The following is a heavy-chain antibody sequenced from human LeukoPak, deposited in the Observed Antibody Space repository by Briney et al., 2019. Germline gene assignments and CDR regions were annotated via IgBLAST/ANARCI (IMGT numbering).Heavy chain of an antibody. CDR2: INPSGGST. Sequence: ASVKVSCKASGYTFTSYYMHWVRQTPGQRLEWMGIINPSGGSTSYAQKFQGRVTMTRDTSTSTVYMELSSLRSEDTAVYYCARDPRVVVVAARGSWFDPWGQGTLVTVSS. V-gene: IGHV1-46*01. J-gene: IGHJ5*02. D-gene: IGHD2-15*01. CDR1: GYTFTSYY. CDR3: ARDPRVVVVAARGSWFDP.